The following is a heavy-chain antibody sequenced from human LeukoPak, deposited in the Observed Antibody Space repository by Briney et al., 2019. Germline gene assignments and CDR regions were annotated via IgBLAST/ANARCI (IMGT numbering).Heavy chain of an antibody. J-gene: IGHJ4*02. V-gene: IGHV3-7*01. CDR3: ASKQGDY. Sequence: GGSLRIYCEASGFTFNSYWMIWVRQAPGKGLEWVANINPDGSGKYYVDSVKGRFTISRDNAKKSLYLQMNSLRAEDTAVYYCASKQGDYWGQGTLVTVSS. CDR1: GFTFNSYW. CDR2: INPDGSGK.